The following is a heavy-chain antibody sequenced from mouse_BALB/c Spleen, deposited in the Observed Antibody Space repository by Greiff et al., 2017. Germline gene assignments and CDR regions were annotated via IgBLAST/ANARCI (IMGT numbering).Heavy chain of an antibody. CDR2: IDPANGNT. Sequence: VQLKQSGAELVKPGASVKLSCTASGFNIKDTYMHWVKQRPEQGLEWIGRIDPANGNTKYDPKFQGKATITADTSSNTAYLQLSSLTSEDTAVYYCARQAWFAYWGQGTLVTVSA. J-gene: IGHJ3*01. V-gene: IGHV14-3*02. CDR1: GFNIKDTY. CDR3: ARQAWFAY.